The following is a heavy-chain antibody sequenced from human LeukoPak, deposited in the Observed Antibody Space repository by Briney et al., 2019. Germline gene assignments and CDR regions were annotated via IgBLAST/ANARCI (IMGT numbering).Heavy chain of an antibody. CDR2: INSDCSST. CDR3: ARGITIFGVVTLYYYYGMDV. D-gene: IGHD3-3*01. Sequence: GGSLRLSCAASGCTFSSYWMHWVRQAPGQGRVCVSRINSDCSSTSYSDSVKGGFTISRDNAKNTLYLQMNSLRAEDTAVYYCARGITIFGVVTLYYYYGMDVWGQGTTVTVSS. CDR1: GCTFSSYW. J-gene: IGHJ6*02. V-gene: IGHV3-74*01.